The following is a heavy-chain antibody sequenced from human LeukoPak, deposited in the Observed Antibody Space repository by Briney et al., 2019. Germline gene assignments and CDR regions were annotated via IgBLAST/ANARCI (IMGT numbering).Heavy chain of an antibody. D-gene: IGHD6-13*01. Sequence: GSVKLSCKASGYTFTVYYMHWVRQAPGQGLEWVGWINPNSGGTNYAHTLQGRVTITRDTSISTAYMQLNRLMTDDTAVCYCARDPIYRQQLVPRAFDIWGKGKMDTVSS. CDR3: ARDPIYRQQLVPRAFDI. V-gene: IGHV1-2*02. CDR1: GYTFTVYY. CDR2: INPNSGGT. J-gene: IGHJ3*02.